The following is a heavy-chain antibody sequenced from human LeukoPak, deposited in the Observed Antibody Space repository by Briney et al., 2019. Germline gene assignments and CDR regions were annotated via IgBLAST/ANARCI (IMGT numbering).Heavy chain of an antibody. V-gene: IGHV3-53*05. CDR2: IYSGGST. CDR3: AKDIGAYSSSWSYYYYGMDV. D-gene: IGHD6-13*01. CDR1: GFTVSSNY. Sequence: SGGSLRLSCAASGFTVSSNYMSWVRQAPGKGLEWVSVIYSGGSTYYADSVKGRFTISRDNSKNTLYLQMNSLRAEDTALYYCAKDIGAYSSSWSYYYYGMDVWGQGTTVTVSS. J-gene: IGHJ6*02.